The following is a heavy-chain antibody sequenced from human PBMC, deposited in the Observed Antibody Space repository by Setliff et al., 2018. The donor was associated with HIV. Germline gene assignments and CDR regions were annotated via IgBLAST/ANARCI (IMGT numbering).Heavy chain of an antibody. CDR2: IFYSGST. J-gene: IGHJ6*03. V-gene: IGHV4-61*01. CDR1: GGSVSAGNYY. D-gene: IGHD3-10*01. Sequence: SETLSLTCTVSGGSVSAGNYYWNWIRLPPGKGLEWIGYIFYSGSTNYNPSLKSRVTISVDTSKNQFSLRLNSVTAADTAIYYCTRRGADSYYPRPLDVWGKGTTVTVS. CDR3: TRRGADSYYPRPLDV.